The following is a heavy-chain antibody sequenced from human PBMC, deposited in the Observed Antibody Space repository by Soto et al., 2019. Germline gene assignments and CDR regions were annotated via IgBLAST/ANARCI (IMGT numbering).Heavy chain of an antibody. CDR2: ISWNSGSI. CDR1: GFTFDDYA. CDR3: AKDTDPQLELNPSPFDY. D-gene: IGHD1-7*01. Sequence: GGSLRLSCAASGFTFDDYAMHWVRQAPGKGLEWVSGISWNSGSIGYADSVKGRFTISRDNAKNSLYLQMNSLRAEDTALYYCAKDTDPQLELNPSPFDYWGQGTLVTVSS. V-gene: IGHV3-9*01. J-gene: IGHJ4*02.